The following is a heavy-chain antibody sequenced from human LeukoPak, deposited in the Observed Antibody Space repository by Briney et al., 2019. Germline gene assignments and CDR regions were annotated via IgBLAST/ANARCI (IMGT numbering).Heavy chain of an antibody. CDR1: GGSISSYY. Sequence: SETLSLTCTVSGGSISSYYWSWIRQPPGKGLEWIGYIYYSGSTNYNPSLKSRVTLSVDTSKNQFSLKLSSVTAADTAVYYCARDRGGYSSSGFDPWGQGTLVTVSS. D-gene: IGHD6-6*01. J-gene: IGHJ5*02. V-gene: IGHV4-59*01. CDR3: ARDRGGYSSSGFDP. CDR2: IYYSGST.